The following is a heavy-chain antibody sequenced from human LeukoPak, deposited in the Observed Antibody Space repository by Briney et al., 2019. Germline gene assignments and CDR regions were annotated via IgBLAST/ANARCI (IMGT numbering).Heavy chain of an antibody. CDR2: INWNGGST. CDR1: GFTFSIYA. J-gene: IGHJ4*02. Sequence: GGSLRLSCAASGFTFSIYAMSWVRQAPGKGLEWVSGINWNGGSTGYADSVKGRFTISRGNAKNSLYLQMNSLRAEDTALYYCARSVAASRDYWGQGTLVTVSS. CDR3: ARSVAASRDY. V-gene: IGHV3-20*04. D-gene: IGHD2-15*01.